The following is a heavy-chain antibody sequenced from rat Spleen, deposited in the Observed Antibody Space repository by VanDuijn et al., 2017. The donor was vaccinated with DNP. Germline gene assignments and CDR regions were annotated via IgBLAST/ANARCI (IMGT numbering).Heavy chain of an antibody. V-gene: IGHV4-2*01. CDR1: GFNFNDYW. Sequence: EVKLVESGGGLVQPGSSLKLSCAASGFNFNDYWMGWVRQAPGKGLEWIGQINKDSSTINYNPSLKDKVTISRDNVQNTLYLQMSKLGSEDTAIYYCTKGPNYGGYSDYFDYWGQRVMVTVSS. D-gene: IGHD1-11*01. CDR3: TKGPNYGGYSDYFDY. CDR2: INKDSSTI. J-gene: IGHJ2*01.